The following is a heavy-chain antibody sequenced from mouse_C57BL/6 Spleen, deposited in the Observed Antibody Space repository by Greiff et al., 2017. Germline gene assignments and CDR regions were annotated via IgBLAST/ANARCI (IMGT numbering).Heavy chain of an antibody. D-gene: IGHD1-1*01. CDR3: ARRLRGSSFDY. V-gene: IGHV1-80*01. CDR1: GYAFSSYW. J-gene: IGHJ2*01. CDR2: IYPGDGDT. Sequence: VQLQQSGAELVKPGASVKISCKASGYAFSSYWMNWVKQRPGKGLEWIGQIYPGDGDTNYNGKFKGKATLTADKSSSTAYMQLSSLTSEDSAVYFCARRLRGSSFDYWGQGTTLTVSS.